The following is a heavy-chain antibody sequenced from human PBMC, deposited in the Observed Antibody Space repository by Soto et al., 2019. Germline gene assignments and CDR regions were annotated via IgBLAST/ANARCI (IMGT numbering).Heavy chain of an antibody. D-gene: IGHD3-16*01. J-gene: IGHJ6*02. Sequence: QVQLQESGPGLVKPSQTLSLTCTVSGDSISSGDYYWTWIRQPPGKGLEWIGYIYYSGTTYYNPSLKSRVTLSVDTSNNQFSLKLNSVTAADTAVYYCARDWNYVRGYNMDVWGQGTTVTVSS. CDR1: GDSISSGDYY. CDR2: IYYSGTT. CDR3: ARDWNYVRGYNMDV. V-gene: IGHV4-30-4*01.